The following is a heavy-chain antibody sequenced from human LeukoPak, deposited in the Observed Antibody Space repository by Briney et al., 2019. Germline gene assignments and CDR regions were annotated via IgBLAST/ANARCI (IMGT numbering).Heavy chain of an antibody. Sequence: PGGSLRLSCAASGFTFSSYWMSWVRQAPGKGLEWVANIKVDGSEKYYVDSVKGRFTISRDNPENSLYLQMNSLRAEDTAVYYCARFSSAYAYWGQGTLVTVSS. CDR2: IKVDGSEK. J-gene: IGHJ4*02. D-gene: IGHD3-3*01. V-gene: IGHV3-7*01. CDR3: ARFSSAYAY. CDR1: GFTFSSYW.